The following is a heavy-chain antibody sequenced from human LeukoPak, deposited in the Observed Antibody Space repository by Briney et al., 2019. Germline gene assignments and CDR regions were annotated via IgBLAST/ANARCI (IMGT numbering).Heavy chain of an antibody. V-gene: IGHV4-39*07. CDR2: INHSGST. CDR1: GGSISSSTSY. CDR3: ARRAYYYDSSGYYYSEVNYYYYMDV. D-gene: IGHD3-22*01. Sequence: SETLSLTCTVSGGSISSSTSYWSWIRQPPGKGLEWIGEINHSGSTNYNPSLKSRVTISVDTSKNQFSLKLSSVTAADTAVYYCARRAYYYDSSGYYYSEVNYYYYMDVWGKGTTVTISS. J-gene: IGHJ6*03.